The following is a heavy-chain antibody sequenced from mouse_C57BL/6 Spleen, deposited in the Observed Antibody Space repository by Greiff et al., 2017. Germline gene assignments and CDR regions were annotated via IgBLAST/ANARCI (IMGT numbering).Heavy chain of an antibody. CDR1: GYTFTDYY. J-gene: IGHJ1*03. Sequence: VQLQQSGPELVKPGASVKISCKASGYTFTDYYINWVKQRPGQGLEWIGWIYPGSGNTKYNEKFKGKATLTVDTSSSTAYMQLSSLTSEDSAVYFCANPPYYYGSSGGYFDVWGTGTTVTVSS. CDR3: ANPPYYYGSSGGYFDV. CDR2: IYPGSGNT. D-gene: IGHD1-1*01. V-gene: IGHV1-84*01.